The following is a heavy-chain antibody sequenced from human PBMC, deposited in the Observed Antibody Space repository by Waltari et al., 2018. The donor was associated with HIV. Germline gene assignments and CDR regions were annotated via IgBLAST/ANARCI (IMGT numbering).Heavy chain of an antibody. J-gene: IGHJ5*02. V-gene: IGHV1-3*01. CDR2: INAGNCNT. CDR1: GYTFTSYA. CDR3: ARVGYSSSWITRGWFDP. D-gene: IGHD6-13*01. Sequence: QVQLVQSGAEVKKPGASVKVSCKASGYTFTSYAMHWVRQAPGQRLEWMVWINAGNCNTKYSQKFQGRVTITRDTSASTAYMELSSLRSEDTAVYYCARVGYSSSWITRGWFDPWGQGTLVTVSS.